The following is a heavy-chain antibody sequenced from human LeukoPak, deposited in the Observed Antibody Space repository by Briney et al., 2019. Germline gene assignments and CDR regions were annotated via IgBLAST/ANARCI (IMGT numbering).Heavy chain of an antibody. V-gene: IGHV4-39*01. Sequence: PSETLSLTCTVSGGSISSNTYYWGWIRQPPGKGLEWIGSIYYSGSTYYNLSLKSRVTISVDTSKNQFSLKLSSVTAADTAVYYCARGGDIVVVVAAPTGRWFDPWGQGTLVTVSS. D-gene: IGHD2-15*01. CDR3: ARGGDIVVVVAAPTGRWFDP. J-gene: IGHJ5*02. CDR1: GGSISSNTYY. CDR2: IYYSGST.